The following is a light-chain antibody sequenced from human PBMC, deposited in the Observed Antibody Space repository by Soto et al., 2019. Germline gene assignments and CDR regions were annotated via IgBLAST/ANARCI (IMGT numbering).Light chain of an antibody. CDR2: GAS. Sequence: EIVMTQSPATLSVSPGERATLSCRASQSVSSNLAWYQQKPGQAPRLLIYGASTRATGIPARFSGSGSGTEFTLTISSLQSEDSAVYCCQQYNYWPRGFGPGTKVDIK. CDR1: QSVSSN. CDR3: QQYNYWPRG. V-gene: IGKV3-15*01. J-gene: IGKJ3*01.